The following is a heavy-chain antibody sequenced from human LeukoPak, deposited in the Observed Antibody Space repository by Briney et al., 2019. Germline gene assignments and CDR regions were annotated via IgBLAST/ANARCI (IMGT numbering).Heavy chain of an antibody. CDR2: ISGSGGST. V-gene: IGHV3-23*01. CDR3: AKRTSGFCSSTSCYGHDF. D-gene: IGHD2-2*03. J-gene: IGHJ4*02. Sequence: GGSLRLSCATSGFTFSSFAMTWVRQAPGKGLEWVSAISGSGGSTYYADSVEGRFTTSRDNSKNTLYLQMSSLRAEDTAVYYCAKRTSGFCSSTSCYGHDFWGQGTLVTVSS. CDR1: GFTFSSFA.